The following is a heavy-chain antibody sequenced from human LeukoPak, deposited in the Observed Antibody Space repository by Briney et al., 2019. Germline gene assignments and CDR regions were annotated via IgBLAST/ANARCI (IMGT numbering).Heavy chain of an antibody. V-gene: IGHV1-18*04. CDR3: ARARRTTVTSTHFDH. D-gene: IGHD4-11*01. CDR2: ISAYNGDT. J-gene: IGHJ4*02. CDR1: GYTFTSYG. Sequence: GASVKVSCKASGYTFTSYGISWVRQAPGQGLEWMGWISAYNGDTNYAQKFQGRVTMTTDTSTSTAYMELRSLRSDDTAVYYCARARRTTVTSTHFDHWGQGTLVTVSS.